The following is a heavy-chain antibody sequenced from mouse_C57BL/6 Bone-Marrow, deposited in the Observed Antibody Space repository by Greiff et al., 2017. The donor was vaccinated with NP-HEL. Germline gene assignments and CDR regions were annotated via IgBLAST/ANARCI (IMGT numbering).Heavy chain of an antibody. J-gene: IGHJ4*01. CDR3: ISYGNYEDYAMDY. D-gene: IGHD2-1*01. Sequence: VQLQQSGAELVRPGASVKLSCTASGFNIKDDYMHWVKQRPEQGLEWIGWIDPENGDTEYASKFQGKATITADKSSNTAYLQLSSLTSEDTAVYYGISYGNYEDYAMDYWGQGTSVTVSS. V-gene: IGHV14-4*01. CDR2: IDPENGDT. CDR1: GFNIKDDY.